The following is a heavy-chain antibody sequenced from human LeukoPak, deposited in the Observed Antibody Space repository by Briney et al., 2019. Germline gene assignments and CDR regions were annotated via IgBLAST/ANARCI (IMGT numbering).Heavy chain of an antibody. J-gene: IGHJ4*02. CDR3: ARVTIFGVVRAPLDY. CDR2: INPNSGGT. Sequence: ASVKVSCKASGYTFTGYYIHWVRQAPGQGLEWMGWINPNSGGTNYAQKFQGRVTMTRDTSISTAYMELSRLRSDDTAVYYCARVTIFGVVRAPLDYWGQGTLVTVSS. CDR1: GYTFTGYY. V-gene: IGHV1-2*02. D-gene: IGHD3-3*01.